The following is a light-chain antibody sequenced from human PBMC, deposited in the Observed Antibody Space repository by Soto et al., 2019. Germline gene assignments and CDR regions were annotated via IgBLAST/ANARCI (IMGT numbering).Light chain of an antibody. CDR3: SSYTSRTTYV. CDR1: SSDVGGYNY. V-gene: IGLV2-14*01. CDR2: EFS. Sequence: QSALTRPASVSGSPGQSITISCTGTSSDVGGYNYVSWYQQHPGKAPKLMIYEFSKRPSGVSFRFSGSKSGNTASLTISGLQAEDEADYYCSSYTSRTTYVFGTGTKGTVL. J-gene: IGLJ1*01.